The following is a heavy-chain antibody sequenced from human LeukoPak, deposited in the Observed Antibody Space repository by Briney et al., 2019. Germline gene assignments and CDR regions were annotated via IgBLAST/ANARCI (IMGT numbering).Heavy chain of an antibody. CDR3: ARGRGAAAGTSWFDP. V-gene: IGHV4-30-2*01. CDR1: GGAISSGGYS. D-gene: IGHD6-13*01. Sequence: SETLSLTCAVSGGAISSGGYSWSWLRQPPGKGLEWIGYIYHSGSTYYNPSLKSRVTISVDRSKNQFSLKLSSVTAADTAVYYCARGRGAAAGTSWFDPWGQGTLVTVSS. CDR2: IYHSGST. J-gene: IGHJ5*02.